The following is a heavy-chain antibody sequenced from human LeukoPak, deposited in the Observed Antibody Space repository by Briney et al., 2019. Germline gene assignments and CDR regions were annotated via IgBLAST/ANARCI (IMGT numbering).Heavy chain of an antibody. D-gene: IGHD2-15*01. Sequence: GGSLRLSCAASGFTFSSYGMHWVRQAPGKGLEWVAVISYGGSNKYYADSVKGRFTISRDNSKNTLYLQMNSLRAEDTAVYYCAKDLHCSGGSCYPGNWFDPWGQGTLVTVSS. CDR2: ISYGGSNK. CDR3: AKDLHCSGGSCYPGNWFDP. J-gene: IGHJ5*02. V-gene: IGHV3-30*18. CDR1: GFTFSSYG.